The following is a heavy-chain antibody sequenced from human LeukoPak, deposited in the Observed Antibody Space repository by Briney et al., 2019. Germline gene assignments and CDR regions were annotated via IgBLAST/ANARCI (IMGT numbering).Heavy chain of an antibody. Sequence: ASVKVSCKASGYTFTAYYIHWVRQAPGQGLEWMGWINPNSGATNFAQKFQGRVTMTRDTSISTAYMELSRLRSDDTAVYYCARVYARYSGSYYGYWGQGTLVTVSS. V-gene: IGHV1-2*02. J-gene: IGHJ4*02. D-gene: IGHD1-26*01. CDR3: ARVYARYSGSYYGY. CDR1: GYTFTAYY. CDR2: INPNSGAT.